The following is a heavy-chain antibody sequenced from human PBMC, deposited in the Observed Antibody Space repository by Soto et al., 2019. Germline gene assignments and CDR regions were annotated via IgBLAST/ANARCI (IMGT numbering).Heavy chain of an antibody. J-gene: IGHJ6*02. V-gene: IGHV3-23*01. CDR3: GKYSGSYPVYNGMNV. CDR2: ISATSDAA. Sequence: GGSLRLSCAASGFPFSTSAMNWVRQAPGKGLEWVSIISATSDAAYYAESVKGRFTSSRDNSKNTLYLQMNSLRPEDTAVYYCGKYSGSYPVYNGMNVWGQGTTVTVSS. D-gene: IGHD1-26*01. CDR1: GFPFSTSA.